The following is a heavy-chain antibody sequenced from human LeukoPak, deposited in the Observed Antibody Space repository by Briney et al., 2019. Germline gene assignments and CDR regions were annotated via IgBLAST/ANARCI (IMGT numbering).Heavy chain of an antibody. Sequence: ASVSGSCKASGYTFTSYYMHWVRQARGQGLEWMGWINSNSGGTNYAQKFPGRVTMTRDTSISTAYMALSRLTSYDTAVYYCARVFHRSAMVEVDYWGQGTLVTVSS. CDR3: ARVFHRSAMVEVDY. J-gene: IGHJ4*02. D-gene: IGHD2-15*01. CDR2: INSNSGGT. CDR1: GYTFTSYY. V-gene: IGHV1-2*02.